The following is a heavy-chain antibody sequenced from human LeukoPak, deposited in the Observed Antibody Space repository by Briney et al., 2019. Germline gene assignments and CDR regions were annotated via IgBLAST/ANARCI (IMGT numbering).Heavy chain of an antibody. D-gene: IGHD1-14*01. Sequence: GGSLRLSCAASGFTFSDYYMSWIRQAPGKGLEWVSFIRSDGSDKYYADSVKGRFTISRDNSQNTLFLQMKRLRTDDTALYYCAKAITMPANFWGQGTLVSVSS. CDR3: AKAITMPANF. CDR1: GFTFSDYY. J-gene: IGHJ4*02. V-gene: IGHV3-30*02. CDR2: IRSDGSDK.